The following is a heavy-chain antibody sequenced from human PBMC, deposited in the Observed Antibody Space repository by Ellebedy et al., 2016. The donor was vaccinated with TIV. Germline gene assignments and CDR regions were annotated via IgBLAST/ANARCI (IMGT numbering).Heavy chain of an antibody. Sequence: MPGGSLRLSCTVSGDSISSGYYCGCIRQPPGKRLEWIGSIYHSGSTYYSPSLQSRVTISVDTSKNQFSLKLSSVTAADTAVYFCARAGYGSEIVDYWGQGTLVTVSS. CDR3: ARAGYGSEIVDY. J-gene: IGHJ4*02. D-gene: IGHD3-10*01. V-gene: IGHV4-38-2*02. CDR1: GDSISSGYY. CDR2: IYHSGST.